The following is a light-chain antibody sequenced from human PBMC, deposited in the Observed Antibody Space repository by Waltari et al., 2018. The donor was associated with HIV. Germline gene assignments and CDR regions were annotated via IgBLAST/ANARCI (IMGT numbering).Light chain of an antibody. CDR2: EVS. CDR3: ASYTRSGILL. Sequence: QSALTQPASVSGSPGKSITISCIGSSSDIGAYNFVSLYQQRPGKAPKLMIYEVSDRPSGSYNRFSGSKSGITASLTISGLQADDEADYYCASYTRSGILLFGGGTRLTVL. V-gene: IGLV2-14*01. J-gene: IGLJ2*01. CDR1: SSDIGAYNF.